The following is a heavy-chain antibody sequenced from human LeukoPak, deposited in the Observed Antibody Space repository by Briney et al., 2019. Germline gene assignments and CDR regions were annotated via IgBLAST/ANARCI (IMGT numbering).Heavy chain of an antibody. J-gene: IGHJ6*03. CDR1: NYSISNSLY. V-gene: IGHV4-38-2*02. D-gene: IGHD4-17*01. CDR2: IYRSGST. Sequence: SETLSLTCSGSNYSISNSLYWGWLRQPPGKGLEWIGSIYRSGSTFYNPSLKSRVSISLDTSKNQFSLKLSSVTAADTAVYFCARGTYGYYMDVWGKGTTVTVSS. CDR3: ARGTYGYYMDV.